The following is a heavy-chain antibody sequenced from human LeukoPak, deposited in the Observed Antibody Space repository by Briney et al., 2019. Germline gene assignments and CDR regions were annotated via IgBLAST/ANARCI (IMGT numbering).Heavy chain of an antibody. Sequence: PGGSLRLSCAASGFSFSSYEMNWVRQAPGKGLEWVSHISSDGRVGRYVDSVRGRFTMSRDNAKNHLFLQMNGLRAEDTAVYYCARDTLNGPFVISLDYWGQGTLVIVPS. CDR1: GFSFSSYE. J-gene: IGHJ4*02. CDR2: ISSDGRVG. D-gene: IGHD3-9*01. CDR3: ARDTLNGPFVISLDY. V-gene: IGHV3-48*03.